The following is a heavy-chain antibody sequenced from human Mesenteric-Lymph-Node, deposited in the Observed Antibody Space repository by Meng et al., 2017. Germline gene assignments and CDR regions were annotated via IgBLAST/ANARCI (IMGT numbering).Heavy chain of an antibody. CDR1: RFTFDDYS. V-gene: IGHV3-21*01. CDR2: ISRSSSSNYL. CDR3: ARLAVVGNDAFDI. J-gene: IGHJ3*02. D-gene: IGHD6-19*01. Sequence: GGSLRLSCAASRFTFDDYSMHWVRQAPGKGLEWVSSISRSSSSNYLYYTDSVKGRFTISRDNTKNSLFLQMNSLKAEDTAVYYCARLAVVGNDAFDIWGQGTLVTVSS.